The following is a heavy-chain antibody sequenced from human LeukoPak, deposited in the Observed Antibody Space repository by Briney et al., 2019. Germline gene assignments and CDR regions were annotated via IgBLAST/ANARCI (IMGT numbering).Heavy chain of an antibody. J-gene: IGHJ5*02. D-gene: IGHD2-15*01. Sequence: ASVKVSCKASGYTFTSYGISWVQQAPGQGLEWMGWISAYNGNTNYAQKLQGRVTMTTDTSTSTAYMELRSLRSDDTAVYYCARGGMVLYSARPPTKNWFDPWGQGTLVTVSS. CDR1: GYTFTSYG. CDR3: ARGGMVLYSARPPTKNWFDP. CDR2: ISAYNGNT. V-gene: IGHV1-18*01.